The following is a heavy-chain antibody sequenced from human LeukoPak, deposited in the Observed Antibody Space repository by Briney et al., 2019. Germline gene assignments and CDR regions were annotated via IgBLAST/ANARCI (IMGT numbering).Heavy chain of an antibody. V-gene: IGHV4-59*01. CDR2: IYYSGST. Sequence: SETLSLTCTVSGGSISSYYWSWIRQPPGKGLEWIGYIYYSGSTNYNPSLKSRVTISVDTSKNQFSLKLSSVTAADTAVYYCAMQTYYDFWSGYYNWYFDLWGRGTLVTVSS. J-gene: IGHJ2*01. D-gene: IGHD3-3*01. CDR3: AMQTYYDFWSGYYNWYFDL. CDR1: GGSISSYY.